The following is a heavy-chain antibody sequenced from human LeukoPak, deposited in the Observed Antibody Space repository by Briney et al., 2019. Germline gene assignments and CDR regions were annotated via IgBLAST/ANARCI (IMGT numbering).Heavy chain of an antibody. V-gene: IGHV3-74*01. D-gene: IGHD6-19*01. CDR2: INTDGTAT. J-gene: IGHJ4*02. CDR3: ATKQWLAPPPDS. CDR1: GFTFSKYW. Sequence: GGSLRLSCAASGFTFSKYWMLWVRQAPGKGLESVSRINTDGTATTYADSVKGRFTVSRDNADNTMFLQVNSVRDEDTAVYYCATKQWLAPPPDSWGQGTPVTVSS.